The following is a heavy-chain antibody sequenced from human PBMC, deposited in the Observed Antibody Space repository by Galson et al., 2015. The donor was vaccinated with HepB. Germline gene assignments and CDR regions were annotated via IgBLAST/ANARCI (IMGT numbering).Heavy chain of an antibody. V-gene: IGHV1-69*13. Sequence: SVKVSCKASGGTFSSYAISWVRQAPGQGLEWMGGIIPIFGTANYAQKIQGRVTITADESTSTAYMELSSLRSEDTAVYYCARVFEGGYGYGYDYYYGMDVWGQGTTVTVSS. CDR2: IIPIFGTA. D-gene: IGHD5-18*01. CDR3: ARVFEGGYGYGYDYYYGMDV. CDR1: GGTFSSYA. J-gene: IGHJ6*02.